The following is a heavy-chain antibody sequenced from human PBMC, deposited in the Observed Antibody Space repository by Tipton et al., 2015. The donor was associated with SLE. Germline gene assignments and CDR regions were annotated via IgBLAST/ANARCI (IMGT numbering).Heavy chain of an antibody. CDR3: ARDEKGTTVPRDAFDI. CDR2: IYYSGST. D-gene: IGHD4-17*01. V-gene: IGHV4-59*12. Sequence: TLSLTCTVSGGSISSYYWSWIRQPPGKGLEWIGYIYYSGSTNYNPSLKSRVTISVDTSKNQFSLKLSSVTAADTAVYYCARDEKGTTVPRDAFDIWGQGAMVTVSS. J-gene: IGHJ3*02. CDR1: GGSISSYY.